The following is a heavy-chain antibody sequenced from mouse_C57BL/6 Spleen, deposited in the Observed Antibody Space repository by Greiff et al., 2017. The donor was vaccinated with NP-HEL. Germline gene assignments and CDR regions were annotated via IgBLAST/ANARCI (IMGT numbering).Heavy chain of an antibody. CDR3: ARRPGYSLYYYAMDY. CDR1: GYSFTGYY. CDR2: INPSTGGT. D-gene: IGHD2-3*01. J-gene: IGHJ4*01. V-gene: IGHV1-42*01. Sequence: EVQLQQSGPELVKPGASVKISCKASGYSFTGYYMNWVKQSPEKSLEWIGEINPSTGGTTYNQKFKAKATLTVDKSSSTAYMQLKSLTSEDSAVYYCARRPGYSLYYYAMDYWGQGTSVTVSS.